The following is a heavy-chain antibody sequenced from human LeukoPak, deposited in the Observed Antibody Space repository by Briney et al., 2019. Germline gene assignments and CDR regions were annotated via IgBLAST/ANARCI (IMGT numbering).Heavy chain of an antibody. CDR3: AGGRGYSYGLFDY. Sequence: PSETLSLTCAVYGGSFSGYYWSWIRQPPGKGLEWIGEINHSGSTNYNPSLKSRVTISVDTSKNQFSLKLSSVTAADTAVYYCAGGRGYSYGLFDYWGQGTLVTVSS. CDR1: GGSFSGYY. J-gene: IGHJ4*02. CDR2: INHSGST. D-gene: IGHD5-18*01. V-gene: IGHV4-34*01.